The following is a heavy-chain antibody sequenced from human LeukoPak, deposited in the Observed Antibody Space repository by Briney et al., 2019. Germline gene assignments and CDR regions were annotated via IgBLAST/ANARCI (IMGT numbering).Heavy chain of an antibody. CDR1: GFTFSSYE. Sequence: LPGGSLRLSCAASGFTFSSYEMNWVRQAPGKGLEWVSYISSSGSTIYYADSVQGRFTISRDNAKNSLYLQMNSLRAEDTAVYYCARDKASSSWYLLFDYWGQGTLVTVSS. D-gene: IGHD6-13*01. V-gene: IGHV3-48*03. CDR3: ARDKASSSWYLLFDY. CDR2: ISSSGSTI. J-gene: IGHJ4*02.